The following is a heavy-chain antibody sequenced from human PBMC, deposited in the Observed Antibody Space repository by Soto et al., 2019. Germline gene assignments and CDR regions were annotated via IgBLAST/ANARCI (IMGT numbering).Heavy chain of an antibody. D-gene: IGHD6-13*01. Sequence: GESLKISCKASAYNFAGYWLGWVRQMPGKGLELMGIIYPGDSYTRYSPSFQGQVTFSADKSTSTAYLQWSSLEASDTAIYYCAVFRSSWFGDGRLDSWGPGTLVTVSS. V-gene: IGHV5-51*01. CDR3: AVFRSSWFGDGRLDS. CDR2: IYPGDSYT. CDR1: AYNFAGYW. J-gene: IGHJ4*02.